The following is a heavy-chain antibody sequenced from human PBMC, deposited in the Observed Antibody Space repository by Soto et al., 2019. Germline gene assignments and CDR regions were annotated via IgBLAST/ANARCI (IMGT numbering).Heavy chain of an antibody. CDR1: GGSVSSGSYY. CDR2: IYYSGST. Sequence: SETLSLTCTVSGGSVSSGSYYWSWIRQPPGKGLEWIGYIYYSGSTNYSPSLKSRVTISVDTSKNQFSLKLSSVTAADTAVYYCARERTTVVSPNYYYGMDVWGQGTTVTVSS. J-gene: IGHJ6*02. D-gene: IGHD4-17*01. V-gene: IGHV4-61*01. CDR3: ARERTTVVSPNYYYGMDV.